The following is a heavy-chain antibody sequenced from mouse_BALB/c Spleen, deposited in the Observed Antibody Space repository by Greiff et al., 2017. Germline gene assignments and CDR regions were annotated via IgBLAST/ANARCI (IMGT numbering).Heavy chain of an antibody. Sequence: QVQLQQSGAELARPGASVKLSCKASGYTFTSYWMQWVKQRPGQGLEWIGYINPSTGYTEYNQKFKDKATLTADKSSSTAYMQLSSLTSEDSAVYYCARARYAMDYWGQGTSVTVSS. CDR2: INPSTGYT. CDR3: ARARYAMDY. V-gene: IGHV1-4*01. J-gene: IGHJ4*01. CDR1: GYTFTSYW.